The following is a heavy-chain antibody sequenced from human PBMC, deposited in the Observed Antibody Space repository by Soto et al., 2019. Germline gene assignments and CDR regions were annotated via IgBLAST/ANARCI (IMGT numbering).Heavy chain of an antibody. CDR1: GFTFSIYW. V-gene: IGHV3-74*01. CDR3: ASQSGHYYGSGSYVWFDP. D-gene: IGHD3-10*01. Sequence: GGSLRLSCAASGFTFSIYWMHWVRQAPGKGLVWVSRINSDGSSTSYADTVKGRFTISRDNAKNTLYMQMNSLLSEYTAVYYCASQSGHYYGSGSYVWFDPWGQGT. CDR2: INSDGSST. J-gene: IGHJ5*02.